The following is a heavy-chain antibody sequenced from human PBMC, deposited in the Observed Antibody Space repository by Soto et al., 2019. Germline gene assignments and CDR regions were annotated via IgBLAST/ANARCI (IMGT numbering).Heavy chain of an antibody. CDR1: GFTCSSYD. V-gene: IGHV3-23*01. CDR3: AKATATGGGAFDI. Sequence: EVQMLESGGGLVQPGGSLRLPCAASGFTCSSYDMSWVRQAPGKGLEWVSTILVGGSTHYPDSVKGRFTISRDNSKNTVFLQMNSLTAGDTAVYYCAKATATGGGAFDICGQGTMVTVSS. CDR2: ILVGGST. D-gene: IGHD2-8*02. J-gene: IGHJ3*02.